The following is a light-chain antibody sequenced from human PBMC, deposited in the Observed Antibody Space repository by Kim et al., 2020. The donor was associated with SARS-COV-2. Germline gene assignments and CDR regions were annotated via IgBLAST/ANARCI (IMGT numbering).Light chain of an antibody. CDR3: QSYDSSKPWV. Sequence: NFMLTHPHSVSESPGKTVTISCNRSSGSIASNYVQWYQQRPGSAPTTVIYEDNQRPSGVPDRFSGSIDSSSNSASLTISGLKTEDEADYYCQSYDSSKPWVFGGGTQLTVL. CDR2: EDN. CDR1: SGSIASNY. J-gene: IGLJ3*02. V-gene: IGLV6-57*04.